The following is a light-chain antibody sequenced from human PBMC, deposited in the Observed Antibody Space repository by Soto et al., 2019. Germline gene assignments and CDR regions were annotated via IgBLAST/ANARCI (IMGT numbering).Light chain of an antibody. Sequence: DIVLTQSPGTLSLSPGERATLSCTASQSVRSNFLAWYRQRPGQAPRLLIYGASSRAAGTPDRFSGSGSGTDFTLTISTMEPEDFAVFYCQQYGHSPLTFGGGTKVEIK. CDR3: QQYGHSPLT. CDR1: QSVRSNF. CDR2: GAS. J-gene: IGKJ4*01. V-gene: IGKV3-20*01.